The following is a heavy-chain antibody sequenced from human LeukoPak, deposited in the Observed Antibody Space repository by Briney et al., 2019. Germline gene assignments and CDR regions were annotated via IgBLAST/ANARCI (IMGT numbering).Heavy chain of an antibody. CDR1: GGSFSGYY. J-gene: IGHJ4*02. CDR2: INHSGST. CDR3: ARRSRGITIFGVAQYFDS. Sequence: SETLSLTCAVYGGSFSGYYWSWIRQPPGKGLEWIGEINHSGSTNYNPSLKSRVTISVDTSKNQFSLKLSSVTAADTAVYYCARRSRGITIFGVAQYFDSWGQGTLVTVSS. D-gene: IGHD3-3*01. V-gene: IGHV4-34*01.